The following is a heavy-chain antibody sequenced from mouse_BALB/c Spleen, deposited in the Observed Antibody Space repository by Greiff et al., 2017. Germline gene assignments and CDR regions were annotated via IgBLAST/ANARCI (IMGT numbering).Heavy chain of an antibody. V-gene: IGHV1-82*01. CDR1: GYAFSSSW. CDR2: IYPGDGDT. J-gene: IGHJ4*01. CDR3: ARDGLLDYAMDY. D-gene: IGHD1-1*01. Sequence: QVQLQQSGPELVKPGASVKISCKASGYAFSSSWMNWVKQRPGQGLEWIGRIYPGDGDTNYNGKFKGKATLTADKSSRPAYMQLSSLTSVDSAVYFCARDGLLDYAMDYWGQGTSVTVSS.